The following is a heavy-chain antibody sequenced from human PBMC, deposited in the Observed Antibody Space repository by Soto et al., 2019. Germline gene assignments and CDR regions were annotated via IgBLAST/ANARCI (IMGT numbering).Heavy chain of an antibody. V-gene: IGHV1-69*12. CDR3: ARPFSGGGRRPYCYYGMDV. CDR1: GGTFSSYA. J-gene: IGHJ6*02. Sequence: QVQLVQSGAEVKKPGSSVKVSCKASGGTFSSYAISWVRQAPGQGLEWMGGIIPIFGTANYAQKFQGRVTITADESTSTAYMELSSLRSEDTAVYYCARPFSGGGRRPYCYYGMDVWGQGTTVTVSS. D-gene: IGHD3-16*01. CDR2: IIPIFGTA.